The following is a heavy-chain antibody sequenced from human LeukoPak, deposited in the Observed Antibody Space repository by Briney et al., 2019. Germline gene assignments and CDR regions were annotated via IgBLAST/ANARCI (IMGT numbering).Heavy chain of an antibody. V-gene: IGHV3-7*01. CDR3: ARDRGWRSSGYYLYYFDF. CDR1: GFTLSGYF. J-gene: IGHJ4*02. CDR2: IKGDGSEK. Sequence: GGSLRLSCAASGFTLSGYFMSWVRQAPGEGLEWVASIKGDGSEKYYVDSVKGRFTISRDYAKNSLYLQMNSLRAEDTAVYYCARDRGWRSSGYYLYYFDFWGQGTLVTVSS. D-gene: IGHD3-22*01.